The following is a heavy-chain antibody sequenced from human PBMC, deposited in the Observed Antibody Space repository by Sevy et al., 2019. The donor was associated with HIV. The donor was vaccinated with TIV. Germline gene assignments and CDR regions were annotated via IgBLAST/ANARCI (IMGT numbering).Heavy chain of an antibody. D-gene: IGHD2-21*02. Sequence: GGSLRLSCAASGFSLSDYNMAWVRQAPGKGLEWISYITTRRSTVYYADSVKGRLTISRDNAKNSLYLQMNSLGDEDTAIFYCAREMVGTTTFDYWGQGTLVTVSS. CDR1: GFSLSDYN. V-gene: IGHV3-48*02. CDR2: ITTRRSTV. J-gene: IGHJ4*02. CDR3: AREMVGTTTFDY.